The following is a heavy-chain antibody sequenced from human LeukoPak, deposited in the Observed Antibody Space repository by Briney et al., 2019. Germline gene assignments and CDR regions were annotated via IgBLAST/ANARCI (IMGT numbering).Heavy chain of an antibody. CDR3: ARDYYDGSFGY. Sequence: SVKVSCKASGGTFSSYGFSWVRQAPGQGLEWMGTIIPMYGEPKYAQKFQGRVTITADESTSTAHMELTSLIFEDTAVYYCARDYYDGSFGYWGQGTLVTVSS. V-gene: IGHV1-69*13. J-gene: IGHJ4*02. CDR2: IIPMYGEP. CDR1: GGTFSSYG. D-gene: IGHD3-22*01.